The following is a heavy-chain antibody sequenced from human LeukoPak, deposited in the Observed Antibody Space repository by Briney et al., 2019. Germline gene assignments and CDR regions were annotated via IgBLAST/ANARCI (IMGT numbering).Heavy chain of an antibody. Sequence: GGSLRLTCAASGFTYSRYAMHWVRQAPWKGLEYVSAISDNGGSTYYANSVKGRFTISRDNSKNTLYLQMNSLRAEDTAVYYCAKSRDSEYYFDYWGQGTLVTVSS. CDR3: AKSRDSEYYFDY. J-gene: IGHJ4*02. V-gene: IGHV3-64*01. D-gene: IGHD3-10*01. CDR1: GFTYSRYA. CDR2: ISDNGGST.